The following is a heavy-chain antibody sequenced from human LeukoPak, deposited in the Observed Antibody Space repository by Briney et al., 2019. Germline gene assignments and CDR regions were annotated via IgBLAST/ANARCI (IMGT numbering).Heavy chain of an antibody. V-gene: IGHV3-20*04. Sequence: GGSLRLSCAASGFTFDDYGMSWVRQAPGKGLEWVSGINWNGGSTGYAGSVKGRFTISRDNAKNSLYLQMNSLRAEDTALYYCARENRSYSLGPFFDYWGQGTLVTVSS. CDR3: ARENRSYSLGPFFDY. D-gene: IGHD1-26*01. J-gene: IGHJ4*02. CDR1: GFTFDDYG. CDR2: INWNGGST.